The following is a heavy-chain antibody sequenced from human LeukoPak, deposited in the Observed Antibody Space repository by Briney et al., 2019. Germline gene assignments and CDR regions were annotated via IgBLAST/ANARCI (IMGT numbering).Heavy chain of an antibody. CDR2: ISGSGGST. Sequence: GRSLRLSCAASGFTFSSYAMSWVRQAPGKGLEWVSAISGSGGSTYYADSVKGRFTISRDNSKNTLYLQMNSLRAEDTAVYYCAKLGKGRFLEWFDYWGQGTLVTVSS. J-gene: IGHJ4*02. D-gene: IGHD3-3*01. V-gene: IGHV3-23*01. CDR1: GFTFSSYA. CDR3: AKLGKGRFLEWFDY.